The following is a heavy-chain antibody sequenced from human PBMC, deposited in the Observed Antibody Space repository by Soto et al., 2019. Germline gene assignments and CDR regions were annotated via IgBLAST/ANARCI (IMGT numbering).Heavy chain of an antibody. CDR1: GYTFTSYG. CDR3: AREEEGCYYDSSGYPGY. V-gene: IGHV1-18*04. J-gene: IGHJ4*02. Sequence: QVQLVQSGAEVKKPGASVKVSCKASGYTFTSYGISWVRQAPGQGLEWMGWSSAYNGNTNYAQKLQGRVTMPADTSTSTAYMERRSLRSDDTAVYYCAREEEGCYYDSSGYPGYWGQGTLVTVSS. D-gene: IGHD3-22*01. CDR2: SSAYNGNT.